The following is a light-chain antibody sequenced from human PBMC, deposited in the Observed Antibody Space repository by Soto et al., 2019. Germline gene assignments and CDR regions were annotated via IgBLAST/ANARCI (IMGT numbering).Light chain of an antibody. Sequence: IVLTQSPVTLSLSPGEVATLSCGVSQTITFNFLAWYQQKPGLAPRLLVYDASIRADGIPDRFSGSVSGTDFTLTISRLEPEDFAMYYCQQYGDSSPTFGGGTRVEI. V-gene: IGKV3D-20*01. CDR3: QQYGDSSPT. CDR1: QTITFNF. CDR2: DAS. J-gene: IGKJ4*01.